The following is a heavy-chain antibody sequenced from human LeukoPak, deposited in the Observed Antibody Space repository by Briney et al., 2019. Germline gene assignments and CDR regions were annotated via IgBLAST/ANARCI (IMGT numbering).Heavy chain of an antibody. V-gene: IGHV4-34*01. J-gene: IGHJ4*02. CDR3: ARAMPDYDDSGPFDY. CDR2: INHSGST. Sequence: SETLSLTCAVYGGSFSGYYWSWIRQPPGKGLEWIGEINHSGSTNYNPSLKSRVTISVDTSKNQFSLKLSSVTAADTAVYFCARAMPDYDDSGPFDYWGQGTLVTVSS. CDR1: GGSFSGYY. D-gene: IGHD3-22*01.